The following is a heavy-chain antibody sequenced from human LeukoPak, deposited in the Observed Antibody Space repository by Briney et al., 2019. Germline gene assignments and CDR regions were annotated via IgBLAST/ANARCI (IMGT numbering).Heavy chain of an antibody. CDR3: AKVSGSYVGYYGMDV. V-gene: IGHV3-53*01. D-gene: IGHD1-26*01. J-gene: IGHJ6*02. CDR2: LYAGGES. CDR1: GFAVKSSY. Sequence: GGSLRLSCAASGFAVKSSYMNWVRQAPGKGLEWVSVLYAGGESYYADSVLGRFTISRDNSKNTLYLQMNSLRAEDTAVYYCAKVSGSYVGYYGMDVWGQGTTVTVSS.